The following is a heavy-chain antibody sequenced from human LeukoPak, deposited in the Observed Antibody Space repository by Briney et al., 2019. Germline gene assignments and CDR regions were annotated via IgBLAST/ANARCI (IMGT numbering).Heavy chain of an antibody. V-gene: IGHV3-21*01. CDR2: ITSTSTYI. D-gene: IGHD6-6*01. Sequence: GGSLLLSCAASGFPFSSYNMNWVRQAPGKGLEWVSTITSTSTYIAYADSVKGRFTISRDNADNSLYLQMNSLRDDDTAVYYCAKERPHGMDVWGQGTSVTVSS. CDR3: AKERPHGMDV. J-gene: IGHJ6*02. CDR1: GFPFSSYN.